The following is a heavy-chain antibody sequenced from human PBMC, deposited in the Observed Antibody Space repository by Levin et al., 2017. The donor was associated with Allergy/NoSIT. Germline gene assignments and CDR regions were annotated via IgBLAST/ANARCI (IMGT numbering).Heavy chain of an antibody. CDR2: ISSSSSYI. CDR1: GFNFSSYS. D-gene: IGHD1-26*01. CDR3: ARASGSYPPYFDY. J-gene: IGHJ4*02. Sequence: GGSLRLSCAASGFNFSSYSMNWVRQAPGKGLEWVSSISSSSSYIYYADSVKGRFTISRDNAKNSLYLQMNSLRAEDTAVYYCARASGSYPPYFDYWGQGTLVTVSS. V-gene: IGHV3-21*01.